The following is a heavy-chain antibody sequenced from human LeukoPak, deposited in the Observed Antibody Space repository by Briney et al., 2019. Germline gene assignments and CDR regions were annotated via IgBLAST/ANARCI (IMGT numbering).Heavy chain of an antibody. V-gene: IGHV3-23*01. D-gene: IGHD3-10*02. CDR3: AELGITMIGGV. Sequence: GGSLRLSCAASGFTFSNYGMSWVRQAPGKGLEWVSGISGRGGGTYYADSVKGRFTISRDNAKNSLYLQMNSLRAEDTAVYYCAELGITMIGGVWGKGTTVTISS. CDR1: GFTFSNYG. CDR2: ISGRGGGT. J-gene: IGHJ6*04.